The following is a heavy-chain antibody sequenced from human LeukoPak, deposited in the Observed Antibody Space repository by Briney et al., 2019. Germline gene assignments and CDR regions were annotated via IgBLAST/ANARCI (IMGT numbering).Heavy chain of an antibody. J-gene: IGHJ4*02. CDR2: IRSKANSYAT. Sequence: GGSLKLSCAASGFTFSGSAMHWVRQASGKGLEWVGRIRSKANSYATAYAASVKGRFTISRDDSKNTAYLQMNSLKTEDTAVYYCTRHGGILTGFVNTDYWGQGTLVTVSS. D-gene: IGHD3-9*01. CDR1: GFTFSGSA. CDR3: TRHGGILTGFVNTDY. V-gene: IGHV3-73*01.